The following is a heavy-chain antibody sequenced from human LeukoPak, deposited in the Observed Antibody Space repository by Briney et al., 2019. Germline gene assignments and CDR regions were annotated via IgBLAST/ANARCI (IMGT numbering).Heavy chain of an antibody. V-gene: IGHV4-59*01. D-gene: IGHD5-18*01. Sequence: SETLSLTCTVSGGSISSYYWSWIRQPPGKGLEWIGYIYYSGSTNYNPSLKSRVTISVDTSKNQFSLKLSSVTAADTAVYYCAREVTKYYFDYWGQGALVTVSS. CDR2: IYYSGST. J-gene: IGHJ4*02. CDR1: GGSISSYY. CDR3: AREVTKYYFDY.